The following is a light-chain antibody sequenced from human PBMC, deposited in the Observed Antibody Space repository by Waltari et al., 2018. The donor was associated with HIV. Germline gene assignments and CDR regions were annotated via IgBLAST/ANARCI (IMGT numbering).Light chain of an antibody. Sequence: QSVLTQPPSASGTPGQRVTISCSGSSSNIGSNTVNWYQQLPGTAPKLLISSNKQRPSGVPDRVSGSKSGTSASLAISGLQSEDEADYYCAAWDDSLNGYVFGTGTKVTVL. V-gene: IGLV1-44*01. CDR3: AAWDDSLNGYV. CDR1: SSNIGSNT. J-gene: IGLJ1*01. CDR2: SNK.